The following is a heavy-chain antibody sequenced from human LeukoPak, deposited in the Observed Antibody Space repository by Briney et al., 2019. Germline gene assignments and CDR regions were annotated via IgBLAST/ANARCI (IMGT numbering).Heavy chain of an antibody. CDR2: IWYDGSNK. Sequence: PGRSLRLSCAASGFTFSSYGMHWVRQAPGKGLEWVAVIWYDGSNKYYADSVKGRFTISRDNSKNTLYLQMNSLRAEDTAVYYCARDIYYSSVGYYYYGMDVWGQGTTVTVSS. D-gene: IGHD6-25*01. CDR1: GFTFSSYG. CDR3: ARDIYYSSVGYYYYGMDV. V-gene: IGHV3-33*01. J-gene: IGHJ6*02.